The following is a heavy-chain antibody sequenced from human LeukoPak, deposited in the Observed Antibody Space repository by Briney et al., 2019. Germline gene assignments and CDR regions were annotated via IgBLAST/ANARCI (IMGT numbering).Heavy chain of an antibody. V-gene: IGHV3-30*04. CDR2: ISYDGSNK. Sequence: PGGSLRPSCAASGFTFSSYAMHWVRQAPGKGLEWVAVISYDGSNKYYADSVKGRFTISRDNSKNTLYLQMNSLRAEDTAVYYCARGGSSGWPSQPLDYWGQGTLVTVSS. J-gene: IGHJ4*02. D-gene: IGHD6-19*01. CDR3: ARGGSSGWPSQPLDY. CDR1: GFTFSSYA.